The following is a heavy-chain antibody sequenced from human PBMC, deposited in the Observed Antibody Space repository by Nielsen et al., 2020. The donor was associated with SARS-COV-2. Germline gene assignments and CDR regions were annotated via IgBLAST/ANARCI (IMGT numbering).Heavy chain of an antibody. Sequence: GGSLRLSCAASGFTFRNYGMNWVSQAPGKGLEWVAYINSNGRTTHHADSVKGRFTISRDNNRDSVYLQMNGLRGDDTAVYYCAIDLTYGSPAHYFYQMDVWGQGTTVNVSS. D-gene: IGHD5-24*01. J-gene: IGHJ6*02. CDR1: GFTFRNYG. V-gene: IGHV3-48*01. CDR3: AIDLTYGSPAHYFYQMDV. CDR2: INSNGRTT.